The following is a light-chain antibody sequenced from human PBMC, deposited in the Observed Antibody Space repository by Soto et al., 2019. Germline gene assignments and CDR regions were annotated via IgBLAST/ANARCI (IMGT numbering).Light chain of an antibody. CDR1: SGHSSYV. CDR3: QTWGTGIRV. J-gene: IGLJ3*02. Sequence: QLVLTQSPSASASLGASVKLTCTLSSGHSSYVIAWHQQQPEKGPRYLLKLNSDGSHTKGEGIPDRFSGSSSGAERYLTISSLQSEDEADYYCQTWGTGIRVFGGGTKLTVL. V-gene: IGLV4-69*01. CDR2: LNSDGSH.